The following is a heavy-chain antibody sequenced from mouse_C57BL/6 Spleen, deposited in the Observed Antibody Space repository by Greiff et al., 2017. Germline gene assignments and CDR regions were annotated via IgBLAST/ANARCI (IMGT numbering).Heavy chain of an antibody. J-gene: IGHJ2*01. D-gene: IGHD3-1*01. Sequence: VQLQQSGPELVKPGASVKISCTASGYAFSSSWMNWVKQRPGKGLEWIGRIYPGDGDTNYNGKFKGKATLTADKSSSTAYMQLSSLTSEDSAVYFCARGAPFDYWGQGTTLTVSS. CDR2: IYPGDGDT. CDR1: GYAFSSSW. V-gene: IGHV1-82*01. CDR3: ARGAPFDY.